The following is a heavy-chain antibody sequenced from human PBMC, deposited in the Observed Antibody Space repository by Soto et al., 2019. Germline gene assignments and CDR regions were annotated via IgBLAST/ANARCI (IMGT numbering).Heavy chain of an antibody. CDR3: ARVGISGYFDY. D-gene: IGHD6-19*01. CDR2: IYHSGST. CDR1: GASISSSEW. J-gene: IGHJ4*02. Sequence: QVQLQESGPGLVKPSETLSLTCVVSGASISSSEWWTWVRQPPGKGLEWIGHIYHSGSTRCNPSLNSRVSISIDKSKNHFSLNLNSVTAADPAMYYCARVGISGYFDYWGQGTLVTVSS. V-gene: IGHV4-4*02.